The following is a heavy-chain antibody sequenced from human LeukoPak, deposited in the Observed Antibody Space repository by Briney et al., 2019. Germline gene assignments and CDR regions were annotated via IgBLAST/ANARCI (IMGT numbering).Heavy chain of an antibody. D-gene: IGHD3-16*01. Sequence: ASVKVSCKASGYTFTSYGISWVRQAPGQGLEWMGWISAYNGNTNYAQKLQGRVTMTRDTSTSTVYMELSSLRSEDTAVYYCARVGPENYLDYWGQGTLVTVSS. CDR2: ISAYNGNT. V-gene: IGHV1-18*01. J-gene: IGHJ4*02. CDR3: ARVGPENYLDY. CDR1: GYTFTSYG.